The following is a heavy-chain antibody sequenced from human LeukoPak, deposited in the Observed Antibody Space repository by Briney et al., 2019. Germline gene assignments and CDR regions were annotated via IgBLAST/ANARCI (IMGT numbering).Heavy chain of an antibody. Sequence: GRSLRLSCAASGFTFSSYGMHWVRQAPGKGLEWVAVISYDGSNKYYADSVKGRFTISRDNSENTLYLQMNSLRAEDTAVYYCAKDGPSYDSSGYYLDYFDYWSQGTLVTVSS. V-gene: IGHV3-30*18. CDR1: GFTFSSYG. CDR2: ISYDGSNK. CDR3: AKDGPSYDSSGYYLDYFDY. D-gene: IGHD3-22*01. J-gene: IGHJ4*02.